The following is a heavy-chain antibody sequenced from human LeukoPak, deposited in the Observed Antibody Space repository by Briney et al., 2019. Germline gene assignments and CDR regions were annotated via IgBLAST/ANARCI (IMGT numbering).Heavy chain of an antibody. CDR1: GGSFSGYY. V-gene: IGHV4-34*01. D-gene: IGHD4-23*01. CDR2: INHSGST. CDR3: ARLGRLEVGGPKRMTFDY. J-gene: IGHJ4*02. Sequence: SETLSLTCAVYGGSFSGYYWSWIRQPPGKGLEWIGEINHSGSTNYNPSLKSRVTISVDTSKNQFSLKLSSVTAADTAVYYCARLGRLEVGGPKRMTFDYWGQGTLVTVSS.